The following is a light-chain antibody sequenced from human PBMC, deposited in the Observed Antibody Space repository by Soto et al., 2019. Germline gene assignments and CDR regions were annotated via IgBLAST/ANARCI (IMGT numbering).Light chain of an antibody. CDR3: QQYGGSPPNT. Sequence: EIVLTQSPGTLSLSPGERATLSCRASQNIGSNYLAWYQQKPGQTPRLLIYGASIRATGTPDRFSGSGSGTDFTLTISRLEPEYFAVYYCQQYGGSPPNTFGQGTKLEIK. CDR1: QNIGSNY. CDR2: GAS. J-gene: IGKJ2*01. V-gene: IGKV3-20*01.